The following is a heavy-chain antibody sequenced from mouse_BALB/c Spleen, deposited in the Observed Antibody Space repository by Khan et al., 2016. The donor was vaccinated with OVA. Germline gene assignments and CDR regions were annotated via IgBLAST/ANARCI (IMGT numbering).Heavy chain of an antibody. Sequence: QVQLQQSGGEVVRPGTSVKISCKASGYTFTNYWLGWVKQRPGHGLEWIGDIYPGGDYTNYNEKFKGKATLTVDTSSSTANMQLSSLTSEDSAVLFCTRWATWYFDVWGAGTTVTVSS. CDR1: GYTFTNYW. J-gene: IGHJ1*01. V-gene: IGHV1-63*02. D-gene: IGHD3-1*01. CDR3: TRWATWYFDV. CDR2: IYPGGDYT.